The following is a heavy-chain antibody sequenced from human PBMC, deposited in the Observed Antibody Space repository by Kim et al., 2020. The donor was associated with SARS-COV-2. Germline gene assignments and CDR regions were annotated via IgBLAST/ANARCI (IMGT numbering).Heavy chain of an antibody. Sequence: GGSLRLSCAASGFTFSSYSMNWVRQAPGKGLEWVSSISSSSSYIYYADSVKGRFTISRDNAKNSLYLQMNSLRAEDTAVYYCARDPAYDILTGYYGPREGYYFDYWGQGTLVTVSS. D-gene: IGHD3-9*01. CDR1: GFTFSSYS. CDR2: ISSSSSYI. V-gene: IGHV3-21*01. CDR3: ARDPAYDILTGYYGPREGYYFDY. J-gene: IGHJ4*02.